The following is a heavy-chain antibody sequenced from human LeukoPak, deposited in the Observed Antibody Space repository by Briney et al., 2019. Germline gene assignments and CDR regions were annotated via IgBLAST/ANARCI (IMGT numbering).Heavy chain of an antibody. Sequence: PGGSLRLSCAASGFTFSSYAMSWVRQAPGKGLEWVSAISGSGGSTYYADSVKGRFTTSRDNSKNTLYLQMNSLRAEDTAVYYCAKDEFLIAVAGLFDYWGQGTLVTVSS. CDR1: GFTFSSYA. V-gene: IGHV3-23*01. CDR3: AKDEFLIAVAGLFDY. J-gene: IGHJ4*02. D-gene: IGHD6-19*01. CDR2: ISGSGGST.